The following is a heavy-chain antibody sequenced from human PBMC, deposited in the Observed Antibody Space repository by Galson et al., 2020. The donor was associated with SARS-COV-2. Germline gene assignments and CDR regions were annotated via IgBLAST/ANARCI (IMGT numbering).Heavy chain of an antibody. CDR1: GFTFSTYS. J-gene: IGHJ4*02. D-gene: IGHD3-3*01. V-gene: IGHV3-21*01. CDR2: ISSSGSYI. Sequence: GGSLRLSCAPSGFTFSTYSMNWVRLAPGKGLEWVSSISSSGSYIYYADPVKGRFTISRDNAKNSLHLQMNNLRAEDTARYYCARNREATIFGALGYWGQGTLVTVSS. CDR3: ARNREATIFGALGY.